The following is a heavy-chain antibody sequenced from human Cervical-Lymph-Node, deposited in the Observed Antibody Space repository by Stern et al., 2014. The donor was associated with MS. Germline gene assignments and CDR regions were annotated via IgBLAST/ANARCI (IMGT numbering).Heavy chain of an antibody. D-gene: IGHD5-12*01. J-gene: IGHJ4*02. CDR2: IYYTGST. CDR3: ARGATINDFDF. Sequence: VQLVESGPGLVKPSQTVSLTCTVSGASVSSSRYYWSWIRQHPGKGLEGIGSIYYTGSTYYNPSLKSRVSISVDTSKNRFSLRLSSVTAADTAVYFCARGATINDFDFWGQGTLVTVSS. V-gene: IGHV4-31*03. CDR1: GASVSSSRYY.